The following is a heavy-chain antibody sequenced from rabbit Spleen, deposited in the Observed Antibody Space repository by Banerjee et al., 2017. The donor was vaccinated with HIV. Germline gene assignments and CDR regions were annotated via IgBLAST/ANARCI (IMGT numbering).Heavy chain of an antibody. CDR3: ARGGGL. V-gene: IGHV1S43*01. CDR2: IDPLFGSA. J-gene: IGHJ4*01. CDR1: GFDLSSSYY. Sequence: QSLEESGGGLVQPEGSLALTCKASGFDLSSSYYMSWVRQAPGKGLEWIGYIDPLFGSAYYASWVNGRFSISRENTQNTVSLQLNSLTAADTATYFCARGGGLWGPGTLVTVS.